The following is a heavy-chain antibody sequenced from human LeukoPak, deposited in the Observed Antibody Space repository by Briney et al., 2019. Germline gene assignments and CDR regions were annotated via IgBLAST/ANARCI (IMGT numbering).Heavy chain of an antibody. J-gene: IGHJ4*02. D-gene: IGHD3-3*01. Sequence: SETLSLTCTVSGGSISSSSYYWGWIRQPPGKGLEWIGSIYYSGSTYYNPSLKSRVTISVDTSKNQFSLKLSSVTAADTAVYYCAGLTYYDFWSGYRYFDYWGQGTLVTVSS. CDR2: IYYSGST. CDR1: GGSISSSSYY. V-gene: IGHV4-39*01. CDR3: AGLTYYDFWSGYRYFDY.